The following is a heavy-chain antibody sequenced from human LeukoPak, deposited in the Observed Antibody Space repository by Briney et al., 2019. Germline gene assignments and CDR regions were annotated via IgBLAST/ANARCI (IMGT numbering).Heavy chain of an antibody. Sequence: PGESLKISCQGSGYSFTNYWIGWVRQMPGKGLEWMEIIYPGDYDTRYSPSFQGQVTISADKSIRTAYLQWSSLKASDTAMYYCARLLGSSWYVPFDYWGQGTLVTVAS. CDR1: GYSFTNYW. V-gene: IGHV5-51*01. D-gene: IGHD6-13*01. J-gene: IGHJ4*02. CDR3: ARLLGSSWYVPFDY. CDR2: IYPGDYDT.